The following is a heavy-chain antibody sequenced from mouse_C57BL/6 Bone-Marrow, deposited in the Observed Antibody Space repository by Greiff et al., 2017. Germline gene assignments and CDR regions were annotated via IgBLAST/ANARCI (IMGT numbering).Heavy chain of an antibody. CDR3: ARIYDGYYVWYFDV. J-gene: IGHJ1*03. Sequence: VQLKESGPGLVKPSQSLSLTCSVTGYSITSGYYWNWIRQFPGNKLEWMGYISYDGSNNYNPSLKNRISITRDTSKNQFFLKLNSVTTEDTATYYCARIYDGYYVWYFDVWGTGTTVTVSS. D-gene: IGHD2-3*01. V-gene: IGHV3-6*01. CDR2: ISYDGSN. CDR1: GYSITSGYY.